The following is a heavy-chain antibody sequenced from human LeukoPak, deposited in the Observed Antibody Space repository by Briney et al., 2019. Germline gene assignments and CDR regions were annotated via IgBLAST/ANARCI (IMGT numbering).Heavy chain of an antibody. CDR2: IWYDGSNK. CDR3: ARAPVLCSSTSCYDQYFDY. CDR1: GFTFSSYG. D-gene: IGHD2-2*01. J-gene: IGHJ4*02. Sequence: GGSLRLSCAASGFTFSSYGMHWVRQAPGKGLEWVAVIWYDGSNKYYADSVKGRFTISRDNSKNTLYLQTNSLRAEDTAVYYCARAPVLCSSTSCYDQYFDYWGQGTLVTVSS. V-gene: IGHV3-33*01.